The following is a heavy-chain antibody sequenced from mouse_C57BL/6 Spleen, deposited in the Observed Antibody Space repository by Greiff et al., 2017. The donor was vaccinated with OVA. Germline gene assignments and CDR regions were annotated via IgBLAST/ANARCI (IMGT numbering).Heavy chain of an antibody. CDR1: GYAFSSSW. CDR3: ARGGDDY. V-gene: IGHV1-82*01. Sequence: QVQLQQSGPELVKPGASVKISCKASGYAFSSSWMNWVKQRPGKGLEWIGRIYPGDGDTNYNGKFKGKATLTADKSSSTAYMQLSSLTSEDSAVYCCARGGDDYWGQGTTLTVSS. CDR2: IYPGDGDT. J-gene: IGHJ2*01.